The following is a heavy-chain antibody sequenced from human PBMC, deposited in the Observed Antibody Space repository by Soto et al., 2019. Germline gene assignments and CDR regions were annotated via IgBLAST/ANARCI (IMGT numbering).Heavy chain of an antibody. CDR1: GFTFRSYW. CDR2: INTDGSDT. CDR3: ASLVGAGGTFDF. Sequence: ELQLVESGGGLVQPGGSLRLSCAASGFTFRSYWMHWVRQPPGQGLVWVANINTDGSDTRYADSVRGRFAISRDNAKNTLDLQMSGLRAEDTAVYYCASLVGAGGTFDFWGQGTLVTVSS. V-gene: IGHV3-74*01. J-gene: IGHJ4*02. D-gene: IGHD6-13*01.